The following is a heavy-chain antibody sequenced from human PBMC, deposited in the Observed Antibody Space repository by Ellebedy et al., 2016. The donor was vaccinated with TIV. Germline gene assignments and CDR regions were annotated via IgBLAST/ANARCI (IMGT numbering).Heavy chain of an antibody. CDR3: ASRSGSYPTDAFDI. J-gene: IGHJ3*02. Sequence: GGSLRLXXKGSGYSFTSYWISWVRQMPGKGLEWMGRIDPSDSYTNYSPSFQGHVTISADKSISTAYLQWSSLKASDTAMYYCASRSGSYPTDAFDIWGQGTMVTVSS. D-gene: IGHD1-26*01. V-gene: IGHV5-10-1*01. CDR1: GYSFTSYW. CDR2: IDPSDSYT.